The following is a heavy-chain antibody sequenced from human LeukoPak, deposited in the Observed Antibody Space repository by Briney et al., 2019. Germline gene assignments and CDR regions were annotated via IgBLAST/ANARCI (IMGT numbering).Heavy chain of an antibody. CDR3: AGRHYYDSSGYPY. Sequence: GGSLRLSCAASGFTVSSNYMSWVRQAPGKGLEWVSVIYSGGSTYYADSVKGRFTISRHNSKNTLYLQMNSLRAEDTAVYYCAGRHYYDSSGYPYWGQGTLVTVSS. V-gene: IGHV3-53*04. J-gene: IGHJ4*02. D-gene: IGHD3-22*01. CDR1: GFTVSSNY. CDR2: IYSGGST.